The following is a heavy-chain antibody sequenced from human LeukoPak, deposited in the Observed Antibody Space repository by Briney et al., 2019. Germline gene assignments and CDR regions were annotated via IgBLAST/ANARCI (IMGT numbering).Heavy chain of an antibody. CDR3: ARVNGAYGGPFDY. Sequence: GGSLRLSCAASGFTFSSYGMPWVRQAPGKGLEWVAVISYDGSNKYYADSVKGRFTISRDNSKNTLYLQMNSLRAEDTAVYYCARVNGAYGGPFDYWGQGSLVTVSS. CDR2: ISYDGSNK. V-gene: IGHV3-30*03. J-gene: IGHJ4*02. CDR1: GFTFSSYG. D-gene: IGHD4-17*01.